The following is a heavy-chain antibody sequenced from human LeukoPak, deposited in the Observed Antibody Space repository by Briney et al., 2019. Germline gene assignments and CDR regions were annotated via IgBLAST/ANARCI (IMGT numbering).Heavy chain of an antibody. CDR3: ARSVEMATITSPYFDY. J-gene: IGHJ4*02. Sequence: WVRQMPGKGLEWIGYIYHSGSTYYNPSLKSRVTISVDRSKNQFSLKLSSVTAADTAVYYCARSVEMATITSPYFDYWGQGTLVTVSS. D-gene: IGHD5-24*01. V-gene: IGHV4-30-2*01. CDR2: IYHSGST.